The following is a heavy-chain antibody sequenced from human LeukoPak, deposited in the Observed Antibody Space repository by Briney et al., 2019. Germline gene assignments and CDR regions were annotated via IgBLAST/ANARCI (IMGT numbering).Heavy chain of an antibody. J-gene: IGHJ4*02. CDR2: IYYSGST. V-gene: IGHV4-59*01. D-gene: IGHD6-13*01. CDR1: GGSISSYY. CDR3: AREAAAGTFYFDY. Sequence: SETLSLTCTVSGGSISSYYWSWIRQPPGKGLEWIGYIYYSGSTNYNPSLKSRVTISVDTSKNQFSLKLSSVTAADTAVYYCAREAAAGTFYFDYWGQGTLVTVSS.